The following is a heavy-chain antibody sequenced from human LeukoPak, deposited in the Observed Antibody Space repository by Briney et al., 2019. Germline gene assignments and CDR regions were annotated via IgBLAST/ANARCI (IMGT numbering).Heavy chain of an antibody. J-gene: IGHJ6*03. CDR1: GGSINYYY. V-gene: IGHV4-59*01. CDR3: ASDSRYSDTSGYYYSHYYMDV. D-gene: IGHD3-22*01. Sequence: PSETLPLTCTVSGGSINYYYWSWIRQPPGKGLEYIGYIYSSGSTNYNPSLKSRVTMSVDTSKNQFSLKLSSVTAADTAVYYCASDSRYSDTSGYYYSHYYMDVWGKGTTVTVSS. CDR2: IYSSGST.